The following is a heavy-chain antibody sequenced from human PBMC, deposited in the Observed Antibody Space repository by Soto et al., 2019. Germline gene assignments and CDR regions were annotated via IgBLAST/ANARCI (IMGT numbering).Heavy chain of an antibody. Sequence: SETLSLTCAVYGGSFSGYYWSWIRQPPGKGLEWIGEINHSGSTNYNPSLKSRVTISVDTSKNQFSLKLSSVTAADTAVYYCARAQRLIQPRQFDYWGQGTLVTVSS. V-gene: IGHV4-34*01. D-gene: IGHD1-1*01. J-gene: IGHJ4*02. CDR3: ARAQRLIQPRQFDY. CDR2: INHSGST. CDR1: GGSFSGYY.